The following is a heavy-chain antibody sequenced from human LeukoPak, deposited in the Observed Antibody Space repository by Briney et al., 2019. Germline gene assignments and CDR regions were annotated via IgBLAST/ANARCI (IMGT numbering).Heavy chain of an antibody. Sequence: GESLKISCKGSGYSFTSYWIGWVRQMPGKGLEWMGIIYPGDSDTRYSPSFQGQVTISADKSISTAYLQWSSLKASDTAMYYCARLPYYYDSSGYAPLDYWGQGTLVTVSS. D-gene: IGHD3-22*01. CDR2: IYPGDSDT. CDR3: ARLPYYYDSSGYAPLDY. V-gene: IGHV5-51*01. CDR1: GYSFTSYW. J-gene: IGHJ4*02.